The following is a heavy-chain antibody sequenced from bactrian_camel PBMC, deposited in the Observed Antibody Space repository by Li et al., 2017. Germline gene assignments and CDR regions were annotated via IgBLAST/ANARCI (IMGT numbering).Heavy chain of an antibody. V-gene: IGHV3S40*01. CDR2: ISSSGTRT. D-gene: IGHD2*01. CDR1: GFAFSTYA. CDR3: AGTSRGGAWDRSQTYNY. Sequence: VQLVESGGGTVQPGGSLRLSCAASGFAFSTYAMYWLRQAPGREREGVAAISSSGTRTSYADSVKGRFTISRDNRENTVYLEMNSLKPEDTAMYYCAGTSRGGAWDRSQTYNYWGQGTQVTVS. J-gene: IGHJ4*01.